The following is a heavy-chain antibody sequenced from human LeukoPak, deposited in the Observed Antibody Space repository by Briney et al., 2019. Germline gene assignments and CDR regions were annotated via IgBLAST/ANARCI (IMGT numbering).Heavy chain of an antibody. CDR2: INPNSGGT. J-gene: IGHJ4*02. V-gene: IGHV1-2*02. CDR3: AKGLVLRFLEWLFGPPDY. Sequence: ASVKVSCKASGYTFTGYYMHWVRQAPGQGLEWMGWINPNSGGTNYAQKFQGTVTMTRDTSISTAYMELSRLRSDDTPVYYCAKGLVLRFLEWLFGPPDYWGQGPLVTVSS. CDR1: GYTFTGYY. D-gene: IGHD3-3*01.